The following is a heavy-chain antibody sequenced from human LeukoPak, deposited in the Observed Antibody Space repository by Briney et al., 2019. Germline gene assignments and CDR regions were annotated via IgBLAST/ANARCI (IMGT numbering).Heavy chain of an antibody. CDR3: VRDIGTSPYLHDY. V-gene: IGHV1-18*04. Sequence: ASVKVTCKASGYTFTGYYMHWVRQAPGQGLEWMGWISVYNGNTNYAQKFQGRVTMTTDTSTSTAYMEVRTLRSDDTAVYYCVRDIGTSPYLHDYWGQGTLVTVSS. CDR1: GYTFTGYY. D-gene: IGHD6-13*01. J-gene: IGHJ4*02. CDR2: ISVYNGNT.